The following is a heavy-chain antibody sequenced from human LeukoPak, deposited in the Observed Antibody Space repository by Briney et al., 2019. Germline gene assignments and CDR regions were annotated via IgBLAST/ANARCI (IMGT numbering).Heavy chain of an antibody. CDR3: ARDRGDYGPRVFSAFDI. CDR2: IYSGGST. D-gene: IGHD4-17*01. Sequence: PGGSLRLSCAASGFTVSSNYMSWVRQAPGKGLEWVSVIYSGGSTYYADSVKGRFTISRDNSKNTLYLQMNSLRAEDTAVYYCARDRGDYGPRVFSAFDIWGQGTMVTVSS. CDR1: GFTVSSNY. V-gene: IGHV3-53*01. J-gene: IGHJ3*02.